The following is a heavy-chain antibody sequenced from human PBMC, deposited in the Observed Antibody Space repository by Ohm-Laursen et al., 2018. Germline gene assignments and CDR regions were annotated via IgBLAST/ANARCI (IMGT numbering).Heavy chain of an antibody. J-gene: IGHJ4*02. CDR1: GGSISSYY. D-gene: IGHD2-15*01. Sequence: SETLSLTCTVSGGSISSYYWSWIRQPPGKGLEWIGYIYYSGSTNYNPSLKSRVTISVDTSKNQFSLKLSSVTAADTAVYYCAKTRYFSRGSCDFDYWGQGTLVTVSS. CDR2: IYYSGST. CDR3: AKTRYFSRGSCDFDY. V-gene: IGHV4-59*08.